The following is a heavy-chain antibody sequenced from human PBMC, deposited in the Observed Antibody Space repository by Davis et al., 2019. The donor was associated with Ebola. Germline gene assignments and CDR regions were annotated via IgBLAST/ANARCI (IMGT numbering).Heavy chain of an antibody. J-gene: IGHJ4*02. Sequence: GESLKISCAASGITVSRYRMHWVRQVPGKGLMWVSHINNDGSEATYAASVKGRFTISRDNARNTVFLQMNSLREEDTAVYYCARSAGGFDVWGQGTLVTVSS. CDR2: INNDGSEA. CDR1: GITVSRYR. V-gene: IGHV3-74*01. D-gene: IGHD3-16*01. CDR3: ARSAGGFDV.